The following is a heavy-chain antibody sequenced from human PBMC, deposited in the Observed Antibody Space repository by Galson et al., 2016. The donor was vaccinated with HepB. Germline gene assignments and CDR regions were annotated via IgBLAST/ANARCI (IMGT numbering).Heavy chain of an antibody. CDR3: ARGGGSYYEY. J-gene: IGHJ4*02. V-gene: IGHV1-18*01. CDR2: ISPYNGDT. CDR1: GYPFTTNT. Sequence: SVKVSCKASGYPFTTNTLNWVRQAPGQGLESMGWISPYNGDTNYAQKLQGRVTMTTDTSTSTAYMELRSLRSDDPAVYYCARGGGSYYEYWGQGTLVTVSS. D-gene: IGHD1-26*01.